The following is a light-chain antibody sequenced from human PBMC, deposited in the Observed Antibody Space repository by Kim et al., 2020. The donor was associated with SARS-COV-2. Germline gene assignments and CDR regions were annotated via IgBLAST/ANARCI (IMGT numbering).Light chain of an antibody. V-gene: IGKV3-11*01. CDR3: QQRSNWPPMYT. Sequence: SPGEGATLSFMGSQSVSSYLAWYQQKPGQAPRLLIYDASNRATGIPARFSGSGCGTDFTLTISSLAPEDFAVYYCQQRSNWPPMYTFGQGTKLEI. CDR2: DAS. J-gene: IGKJ2*01. CDR1: QSVSSY.